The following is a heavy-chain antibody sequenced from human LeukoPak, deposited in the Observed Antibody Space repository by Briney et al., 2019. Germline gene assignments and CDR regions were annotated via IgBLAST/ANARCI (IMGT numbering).Heavy chain of an antibody. D-gene: IGHD1-26*01. CDR3: TRDRGGSYYHYFDY. Sequence: PSETLSLTCTVSGGSINSGDYYWNWIRQPAGKGLEWIGRFYISEGTNYNPSLKSRVTISVDTSKNQFSLKLSSVTAADTAVYYCTRDRGGSYYHYFDYWGQGILVTVSS. V-gene: IGHV4-61*02. J-gene: IGHJ4*02. CDR1: GGSINSGDYY. CDR2: FYISEGT.